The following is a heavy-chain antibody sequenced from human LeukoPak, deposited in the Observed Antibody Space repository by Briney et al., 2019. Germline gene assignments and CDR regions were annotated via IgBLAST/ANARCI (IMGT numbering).Heavy chain of an antibody. CDR3: ARAPTPFYYDSSAYYSDF. J-gene: IGHJ4*02. CDR1: GGTFSSYA. Sequence: ASVKVSCKASGGTFSSYAISWVRQAPGQGLEWMGRIIPILAIANYAQKFQGRVTFTGDTSIRTAYMEVSSLTSEDTAVYYCARAPTPFYYDSSAYYSDFWGQGTLVTVSS. D-gene: IGHD6-25*01. CDR2: IIPILAIA. V-gene: IGHV1-69*04.